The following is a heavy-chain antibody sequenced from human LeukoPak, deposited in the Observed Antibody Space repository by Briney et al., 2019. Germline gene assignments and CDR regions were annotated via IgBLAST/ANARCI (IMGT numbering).Heavy chain of an antibody. Sequence: LGGSLRLSCAASGFTFSSYAMHWVRQAPGKGLEWVAVISYDGSNKYYADSVKGRFTISRDNSKNTLYLQMNSLRAEDTAVYYCAKWGVVDTAMVIGGDYYYYGMDVWGKGTTVTVSS. CDR2: ISYDGSNK. CDR1: GFTFSSYA. CDR3: AKWGVVDTAMVIGGDYYYYGMDV. D-gene: IGHD5-18*01. J-gene: IGHJ6*04. V-gene: IGHV3-30-3*02.